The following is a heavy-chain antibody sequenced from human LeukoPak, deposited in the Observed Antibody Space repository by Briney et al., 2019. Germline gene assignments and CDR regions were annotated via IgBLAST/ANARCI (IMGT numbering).Heavy chain of an antibody. CDR3: ARGDGYIPFDY. J-gene: IGHJ4*02. V-gene: IGHV1-18*01. Sequence: ASVKVSCKASGYTFTSYGISWVRQAPGQALEWIVRISAYNGNTNYAQKLQGRVTITTDTPTSTAYMELRSLRSDDTAVYYCARGDGYIPFDYWGQGTLVTVSS. CDR2: ISAYNGNT. D-gene: IGHD5-24*01. CDR1: GYTFTSYG.